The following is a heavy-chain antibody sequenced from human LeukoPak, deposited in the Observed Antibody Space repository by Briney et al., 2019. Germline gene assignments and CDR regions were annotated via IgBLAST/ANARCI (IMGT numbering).Heavy chain of an antibody. J-gene: IGHJ3*02. D-gene: IGHD5-18*01. CDR2: IYYSGST. Sequence: SETLSLTCTVSGGSISSYYWSWIRQPPGKGLEWIGYIYYSGSTNYNPSLKSRVTISVDTSKNQFSLKLSSVTAADTAVYYCAKEMEDRYSYGLYAFDIWGQGTMVTVSS. CDR3: AKEMEDRYSYGLYAFDI. V-gene: IGHV4-59*12. CDR1: GGSISSYY.